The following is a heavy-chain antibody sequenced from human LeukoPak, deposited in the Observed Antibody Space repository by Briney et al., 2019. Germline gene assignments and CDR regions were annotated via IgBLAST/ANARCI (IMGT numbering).Heavy chain of an antibody. V-gene: IGHV3-23*01. J-gene: IGHJ4*02. D-gene: IGHD5-18*01. CDR3: ARVDTARNYYFDY. CDR2: ISGTGGST. CDR1: GFTFSSYS. Sequence: GGSLRLSCAASGFTFSSYSMNWVRQAPGKGLEWVSTISGTGGSTYCADSVKGRFTISRDNAKNTLYLQMNSLRAEDTAVYYCARVDTARNYYFDYWGQGTLVTVSS.